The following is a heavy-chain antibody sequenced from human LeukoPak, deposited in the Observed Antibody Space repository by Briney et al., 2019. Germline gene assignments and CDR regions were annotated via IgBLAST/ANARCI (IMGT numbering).Heavy chain of an antibody. J-gene: IGHJ4*02. V-gene: IGHV3-21*01. CDR3: WRDRYGDYLVDY. D-gene: IGHD4-17*01. Sequence: GGSLRLSCVGSGFTFSGHSLTWVRQAPGKGLEWVAYISGTGSNIYYTDSVKGRFTVSRDNAKNSVYLQIDTLREDDTAVYYCWRDRYGDYLVDYWGQGTLVTV. CDR2: ISGTGSNI. CDR1: GFTFSGHS.